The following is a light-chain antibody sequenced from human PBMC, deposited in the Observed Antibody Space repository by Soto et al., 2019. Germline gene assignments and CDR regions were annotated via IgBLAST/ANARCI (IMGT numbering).Light chain of an antibody. V-gene: IGKV3-20*01. Sequence: EIVLTQSPGTLSLSPGERATLSCRASQSVTSSYLAWYQLKPDQAPRLVIYGASSWATGIPDRFSGSGSGTDFTLTISRLEPEDFAVYSCQQYSSSPWTYGQGTKVEIK. CDR3: QQYSSSPWT. CDR1: QSVTSSY. J-gene: IGKJ1*01. CDR2: GAS.